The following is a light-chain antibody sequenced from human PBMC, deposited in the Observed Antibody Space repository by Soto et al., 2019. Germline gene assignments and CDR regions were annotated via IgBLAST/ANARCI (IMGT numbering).Light chain of an antibody. V-gene: IGLV2-23*01. CDR1: NSDVGSYNL. Sequence: QCVLTQPASVSGSPGQSITISCTGTNSDVGSYNLVSWYQQHPGKAPKLMIYEGSKPPSGVSNRFSGSKSGNTASLTISGLQAEDEADYYCCSYAGGSFFPVFGTGTKVTVL. CDR3: CSYAGGSFFPV. J-gene: IGLJ1*01. CDR2: EGS.